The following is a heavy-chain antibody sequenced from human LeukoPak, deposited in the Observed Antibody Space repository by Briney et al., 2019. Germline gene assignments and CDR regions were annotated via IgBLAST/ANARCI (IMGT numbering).Heavy chain of an antibody. CDR1: GYTFTGSY. V-gene: IGHV1-2*02. Sequence: GASVTVSCKTSGYTFTGSYLHWVGQVPGQGLEWMGWTNPSTGGTKSAQQFEGRVTMTRDTSNTTGYLELRSLRLDDTATYYCARGGAFCSITTCHEFDHWGQGTLVIVSS. J-gene: IGHJ4*02. CDR2: TNPSTGGT. CDR3: ARGGAFCSITTCHEFDH. D-gene: IGHD2-2*01.